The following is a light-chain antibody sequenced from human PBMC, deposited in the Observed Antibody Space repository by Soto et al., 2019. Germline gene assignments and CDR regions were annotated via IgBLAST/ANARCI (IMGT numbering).Light chain of an antibody. V-gene: IGKV1-9*01. CDR1: QGISSY. CDR3: QQLNSYPT. Sequence: DIQLTQSPSFLSASVGDRVTITCRASQGISSYLAWYQQKPGKAPELLIYAAYTLQSGVPSRFSGSGSGTEFTLTISSLQPEDFATYYCQQLNSYPTFGGGTKVEIK. CDR2: AAY. J-gene: IGKJ4*01.